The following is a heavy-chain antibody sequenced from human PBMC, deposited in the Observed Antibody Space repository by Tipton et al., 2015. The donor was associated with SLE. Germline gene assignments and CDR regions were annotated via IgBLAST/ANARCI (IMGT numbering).Heavy chain of an antibody. J-gene: IGHJ4*02. Sequence: TLSLTCTVSGGSINSYYWSWILQPPGKGLEWIGYIYYSGSTNYKPSLKSRVTISVDTSKNQFSLKLNSVTAADTAMYYCARIGGTGGFHFPLWGQGTLVTVSS. V-gene: IGHV4-59*01. D-gene: IGHD2-8*02. CDR1: GGSINSYY. CDR3: ARIGGTGGFHFPL. CDR2: IYYSGST.